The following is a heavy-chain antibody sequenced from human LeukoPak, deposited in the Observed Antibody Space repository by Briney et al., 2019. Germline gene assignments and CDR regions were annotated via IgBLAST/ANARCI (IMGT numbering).Heavy chain of an antibody. CDR1: GFTFISYV. CDR2: ISHDESNK. Sequence: GRSLRLSCAASGFTFISYVIHWVRQAPGKGLEWVAVISHDESNKYYADSVKGRFTISRDNSKNTLYLQMNSLRVEDTAVYYCARDLRMVVAVAPHSNYFDYWGQGSLVTVSS. CDR3: ARDLRMVVAVAPHSNYFDY. D-gene: IGHD2-15*01. J-gene: IGHJ4*02. V-gene: IGHV3-30-3*01.